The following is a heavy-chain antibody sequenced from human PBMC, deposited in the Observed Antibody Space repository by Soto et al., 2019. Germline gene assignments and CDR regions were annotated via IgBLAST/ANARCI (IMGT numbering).Heavy chain of an antibody. Sequence: EVQLLESGGGLVQPGGSLRLSCAASGFTFNSYAMSWVRQAPGKGLECVSAIGSDGTAIQYADSVKGRFTISKDNSKDMLYLQMNSLRAEDTAVYYCARPGLTVPGTRYFDHWGQGALVTVSS. V-gene: IGHV3-23*05. J-gene: IGHJ4*02. CDR2: IGSDGTAI. D-gene: IGHD6-19*01. CDR1: GFTFNSYA. CDR3: ARPGLTVPGTRYFDH.